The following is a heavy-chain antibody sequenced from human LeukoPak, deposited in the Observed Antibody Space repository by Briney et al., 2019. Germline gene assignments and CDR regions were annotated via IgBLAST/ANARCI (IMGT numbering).Heavy chain of an antibody. V-gene: IGHV3-48*01. J-gene: IGHJ3*02. CDR3: ARDRMCDI. CDR1: GFTFSSYS. Sequence: GGSLRLSCAASGFTFSSYSMNWVRQAPGKGLEWVSYISSSSSTIYYADSVKGRFTISRDNAKNSLYLQMNSLRAEDTAVYYCARDRMCDIWGQGAMLTVSS. CDR2: ISSSSSTI.